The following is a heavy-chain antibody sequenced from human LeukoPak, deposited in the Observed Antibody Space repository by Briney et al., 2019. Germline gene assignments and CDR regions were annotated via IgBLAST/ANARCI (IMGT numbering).Heavy chain of an antibody. CDR1: GFTFSNYW. CDR3: ARDGDASDY. Sequence: PGGSLRLSCATSGFTFSNYWMTWVRQAPGRWLEWVANIKPDGSEQFYVDSVKGRFTISRDNAKNSLYLEMNSLRAEDTAVYFCARDGDASDYWGQGTLVTVSS. J-gene: IGHJ4*02. V-gene: IGHV3-7*01. CDR2: IKPDGSEQ.